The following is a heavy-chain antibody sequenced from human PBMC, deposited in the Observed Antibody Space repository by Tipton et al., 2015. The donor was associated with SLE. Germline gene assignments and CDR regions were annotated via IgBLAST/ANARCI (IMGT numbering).Heavy chain of an antibody. V-gene: IGHV4-34*01. CDR2: LNHGGSI. Sequence: SLRLSCVVYGGSFSGYYWSWIRQPPGKGLEWVGELNHGGSINYNPSLESRVTISIDTSKNQFSLKLSSVTAADTAVYYCAKGRQKNYADHAYWGQGTLVTVSS. CDR3: AKGRQKNYADHAY. CDR1: GGSFSGYY. J-gene: IGHJ4*02. D-gene: IGHD4-17*01.